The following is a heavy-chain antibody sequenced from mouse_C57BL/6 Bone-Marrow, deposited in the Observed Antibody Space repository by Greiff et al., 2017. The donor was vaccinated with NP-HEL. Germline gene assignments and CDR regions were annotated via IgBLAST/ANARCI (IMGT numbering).Heavy chain of an antibody. CDR3: ARQRYDGYYEDYAMDY. V-gene: IGHV2-6-1*01. D-gene: IGHD2-3*01. CDR2: IWSDGST. J-gene: IGHJ4*01. Sequence: QVQLKESGPGLVAPSQSLSITCTVSGFSLTSYGVHWVRQPPGKGLEWLVVIWSDGSTTYNSALKSRLSISKDNSKSQVFLKMNSLQTDDTAMYYCARQRYDGYYEDYAMDYWGQGTSVTVSS. CDR1: GFSLTSYG.